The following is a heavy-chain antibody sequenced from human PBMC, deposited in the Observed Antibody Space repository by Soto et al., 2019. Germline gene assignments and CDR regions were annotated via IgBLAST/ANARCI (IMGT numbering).Heavy chain of an antibody. CDR1: GYTFTNYY. CDR2: INPSSGVT. V-gene: IGHV1-46*01. Sequence: QVQLVQSGAEVKKPGASVKVSFKASGYTFTNYYMHWVRQAPGRGLEWMGMINPSSGVTTYAQKFQGRVTMTSDTSTSTVYMEMSSLRSEDTAVYFCARGRNIGWRGDAFDVWGQGTMVTVSS. CDR3: ARGRNIGWRGDAFDV. D-gene: IGHD6-19*01. J-gene: IGHJ3*01.